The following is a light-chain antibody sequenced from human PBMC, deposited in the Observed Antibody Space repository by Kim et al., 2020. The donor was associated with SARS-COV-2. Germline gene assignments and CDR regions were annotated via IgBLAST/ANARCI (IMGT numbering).Light chain of an antibody. Sequence: SYELTQPPSVSVAPGETATIPCGKDNIGSKSVHWYQHKPGQAPMLVISYDNDRPSGIPERFSGSNSGNTATLTIGRVEAGDEADYYCQVWDSTSDVVFGGGTQVTVL. J-gene: IGLJ2*01. CDR3: QVWDSTSDVV. CDR1: NIGSKS. V-gene: IGLV3-21*04. CDR2: YDN.